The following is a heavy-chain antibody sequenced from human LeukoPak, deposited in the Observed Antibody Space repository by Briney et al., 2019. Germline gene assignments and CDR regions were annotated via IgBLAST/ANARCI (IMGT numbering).Heavy chain of an antibody. CDR1: GYTFTGYY. D-gene: IGHD2-15*01. J-gene: IGHJ3*02. Sequence: ASVKVSCKASGYTFTGYYINWVRQAPGQGLEWMGRINPNSGDTNFAQKFQGRVTLTRDTSISTSYMELSSLRSDDTAVYFCAKVREVGTNIEVVVVDTSGAFDMWGQGTMVTVSS. V-gene: IGHV1-2*06. CDR3: AKVREVGTNIEVVVVDTSGAFDM. CDR2: INPNSGDT.